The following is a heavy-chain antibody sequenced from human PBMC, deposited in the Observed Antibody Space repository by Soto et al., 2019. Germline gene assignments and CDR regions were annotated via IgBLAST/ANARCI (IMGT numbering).Heavy chain of an antibody. CDR3: ARDFIFDY. V-gene: IGHV3-30-3*01. CDR2: ISYDGSNK. J-gene: IGHJ4*02. Sequence: LRLSCAASGFTFSSYAMHWVRQAPGKGLEWVAVISYDGSNKYYADSVKGRFTISRDNSKNTLYLQMNSLRAEDTAVYYCARDFIFDYWGQGTLVTVSS. CDR1: GFTFSSYA.